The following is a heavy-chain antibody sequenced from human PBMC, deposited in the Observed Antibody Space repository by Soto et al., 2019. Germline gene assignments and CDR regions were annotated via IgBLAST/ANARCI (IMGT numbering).Heavy chain of an antibody. CDR2: INRSGGST. V-gene: IGHV1-46*03. CDR3: ASGPVVVSAAIPPDDAFDI. J-gene: IGHJ3*02. D-gene: IGHD2-2*02. Sequence: ASVKVSCKASGYTFTSYYMHWVRQPPAQGLEGMGIINRSGGSTSYAQKFQGRGTMTRDTSTSTVYMELSRLRSEETAVYFCASGPVVVSAAIPPDDAFDIWGQGTMVTVSS. CDR1: GYTFTSYY.